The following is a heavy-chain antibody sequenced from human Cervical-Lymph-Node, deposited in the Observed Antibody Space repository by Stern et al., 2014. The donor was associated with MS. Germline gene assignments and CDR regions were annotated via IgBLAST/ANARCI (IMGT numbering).Heavy chain of an antibody. D-gene: IGHD1-26*01. CDR1: GYSFTSYW. J-gene: IGHJ4*02. CDR2: IYPGDSDT. V-gene: IGHV5-51*01. CDR3: ARHSTDSGSYYTDY. Sequence: EVQLVESGAEVKKPGESLKISCKGSGYSFTSYWIGWVRQMPGKGLEWMGIIYPGDSDTRYSPSFQGQVTVPADKSISPAYLQWSSLKASDTAIYYCARHSTDSGSYYTDYWGRGTLVTVSS.